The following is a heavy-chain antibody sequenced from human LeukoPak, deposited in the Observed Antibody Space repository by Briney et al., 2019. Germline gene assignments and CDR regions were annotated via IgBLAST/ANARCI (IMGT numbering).Heavy chain of an antibody. CDR2: IWADGSQK. D-gene: IGHD2-21*02. CDR1: GFSFSTYG. Sequence: PGRSLRLSCAASGFSFSTYGMHWVRQAPGKGPEWVAAIWADGSQKYYADSVTGRVTISRDNPKNTLYLQVNSLRAEDTAVYYYARLVFDGDWYVDFWGQGTLVTVSS. J-gene: IGHJ4*02. V-gene: IGHV3-33*01. CDR3: ARLVFDGDWYVDF.